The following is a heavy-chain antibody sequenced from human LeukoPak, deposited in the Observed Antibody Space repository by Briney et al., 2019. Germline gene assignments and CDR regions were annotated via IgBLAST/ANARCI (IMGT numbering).Heavy chain of an antibody. CDR2: IYPGDSDT. J-gene: IGHJ6*03. CDR1: GYSFTSYW. Sequence: GESLKTSCKGSGYSFTSYWIGWVRQMPGKGLEWMGIIYPGDSDTRYSPSFQGQVTISADKSISTAYLQWSSLKASDTAMYYCARHSPSGWSGYYSQSPPYGHYYYMDVWGKGTTVTVSS. D-gene: IGHD3-3*01. V-gene: IGHV5-51*01. CDR3: ARHSPSGWSGYYSQSPPYGHYYYMDV.